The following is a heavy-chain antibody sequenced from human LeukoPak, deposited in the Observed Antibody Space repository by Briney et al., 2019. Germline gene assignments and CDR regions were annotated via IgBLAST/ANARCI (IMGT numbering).Heavy chain of an antibody. CDR3: AKDLSVVLLWFGELSFDP. D-gene: IGHD3-10*01. Sequence: GGSLRLSCAASGFTFSSYAMSWVRQAPGKGLEWVSAISGSGGSTYYADSVKGRFTISRDNSKNTPYLQMNSLRAEDTAVYYCAKDLSVVLLWFGELSFDPWGQGTLVTVSS. J-gene: IGHJ5*02. CDR1: GFTFSSYA. V-gene: IGHV3-23*01. CDR2: ISGSGGST.